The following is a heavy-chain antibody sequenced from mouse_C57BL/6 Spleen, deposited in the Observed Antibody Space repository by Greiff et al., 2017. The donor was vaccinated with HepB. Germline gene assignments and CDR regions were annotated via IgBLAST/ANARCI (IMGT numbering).Heavy chain of an antibody. D-gene: IGHD1-1*01. CDR3: AMITTVVEGYFDV. V-gene: IGHV1-18*01. CDR1: GYTFTDYN. Sequence: VQLQQSGPELVKPGASVKIPCKASGYTFTDYNMDWVKQSHGKSLEWIGDINPNNGGTIYNQKFKGKATLTVDKSSSTAYMELRSLTSEDTAVYYCAMITTVVEGYFDVWGTGTTVTVSS. CDR2: INPNNGGT. J-gene: IGHJ1*03.